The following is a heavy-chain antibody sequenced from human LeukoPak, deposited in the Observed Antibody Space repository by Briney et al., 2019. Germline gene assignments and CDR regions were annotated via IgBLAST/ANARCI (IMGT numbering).Heavy chain of an antibody. D-gene: IGHD4-17*01. CDR2: IYPGDSNT. CDR1: GYSFTNYW. Sequence: GESLKISCQGSGYSFTNYWIGWVRQMPGKGLEWMAIIYPGDSNTKYSPSFEGQVTISADKSISTAYLQWSSLKASDTAMYYCARPHYGASDYWGQGTLVTVSS. CDR3: ARPHYGASDY. J-gene: IGHJ4*02. V-gene: IGHV5-51*01.